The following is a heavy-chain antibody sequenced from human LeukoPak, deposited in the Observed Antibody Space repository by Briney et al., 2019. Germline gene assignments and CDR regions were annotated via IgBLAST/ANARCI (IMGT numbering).Heavy chain of an antibody. D-gene: IGHD2-2*01. J-gene: IGHJ4*02. CDR2: IKGDGSEK. CDR3: TRDSTSFDS. Sequence: GGSLRLSCAGSGFTLSVYWMSWVRQAPGKGLEWVANIKGDGSEKYYVDSVKGRFTISRDNANKSLYLQINNLRAEGTAVYYCTRDSTSFDSWGQGTLATVSS. V-gene: IGHV3-7*03. CDR1: GFTLSVYW.